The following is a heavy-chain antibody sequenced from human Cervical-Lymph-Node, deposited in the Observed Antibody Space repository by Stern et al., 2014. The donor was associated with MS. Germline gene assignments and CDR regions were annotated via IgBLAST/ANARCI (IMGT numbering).Heavy chain of an antibody. CDR3: ARSEWFGELTFDY. Sequence: QVQLQESGPGLVRPSQTLSLTCTVSGDAINSGDHYWTWIRQPPGKGLEWVGHILYSGNTHYHPSLKRRLSISVDTSKNQFSLRLTSVNVADTAVYYCARSEWFGELTFDYWGQGALVTVSS. D-gene: IGHD3-10*01. CDR1: GDAINSGDHY. V-gene: IGHV4-30-4*01. J-gene: IGHJ4*02. CDR2: ILYSGNT.